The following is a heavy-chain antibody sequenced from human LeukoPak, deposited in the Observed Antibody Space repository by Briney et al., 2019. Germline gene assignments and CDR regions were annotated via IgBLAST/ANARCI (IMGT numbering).Heavy chain of an antibody. CDR3: ANNRYGGYDLNY. CDR1: GYTFTGYY. CDR2: INPNSGGT. Sequence: VASVKVSCKASGYTFTGYYMHWVRQAPGQGLEWMGRINPNSGGTNYAQKFQGRVTMTRDTSISTAYMELSRLRSDDTAVYYCANNRYGGYDLNYWGQGTLVTVSS. V-gene: IGHV1-2*06. J-gene: IGHJ4*02. D-gene: IGHD5-12*01.